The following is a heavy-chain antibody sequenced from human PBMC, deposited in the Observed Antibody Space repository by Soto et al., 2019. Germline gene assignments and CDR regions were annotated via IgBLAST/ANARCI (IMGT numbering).Heavy chain of an antibody. Sequence: EVQLVESGGGLVKPGGSLRLSCAASGFTFSSYSMNWVRQAPGKGLEWVSPISSSSRYIYYADSVKGRFTISRDNAKNSLYLQMNSLRAEDTAVYYCARTVSAAGTIWGQGTLVTVSS. CDR2: ISSSSRYI. J-gene: IGHJ4*02. D-gene: IGHD6-13*01. CDR3: ARTVSAAGTI. CDR1: GFTFSSYS. V-gene: IGHV3-21*01.